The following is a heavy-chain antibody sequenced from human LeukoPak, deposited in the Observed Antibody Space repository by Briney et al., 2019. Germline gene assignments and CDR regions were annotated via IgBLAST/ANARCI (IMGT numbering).Heavy chain of an antibody. CDR3: AKSPRRSEWLSHYYYYIDV. CDR1: RFTFSSYA. V-gene: IGHV3-23*01. CDR2: SSGSGGST. Sequence: GGSLRLSCAASRFTFSSYAMCWVRQAPGKGLEWVSASSGSGGSTYCADSVKGRFTISRDNSKNTLYLQMNSLRAEDTAVYYCAKSPRRSEWLSHYYYYIDVWGTGTTVTVSS. D-gene: IGHD3-3*01. J-gene: IGHJ6*03.